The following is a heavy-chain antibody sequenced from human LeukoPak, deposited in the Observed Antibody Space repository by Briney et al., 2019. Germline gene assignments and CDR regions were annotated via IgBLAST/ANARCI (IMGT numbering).Heavy chain of an antibody. V-gene: IGHV3-23*01. CDR2: ITGSGGST. J-gene: IGHJ3*02. D-gene: IGHD2-2*01. CDR1: GFTLRTYA. CDR3: ARVGVVPAAIPDGFDI. Sequence: GGSLRLSCAASGFTLRTYAMSWVRQAPGKGLEWVSGITGSGGSTYYADSVKGRFTISRDNSKNTLYLQMNSLTAEDTAVYYCARVGVVPAAIPDGFDIWGQGTMVTVSS.